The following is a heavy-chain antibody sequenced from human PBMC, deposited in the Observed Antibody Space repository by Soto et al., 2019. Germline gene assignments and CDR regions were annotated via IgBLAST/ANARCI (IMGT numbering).Heavy chain of an antibody. Sequence: PGGSLRLSCAASGSSFSDYSMNWVRQAPGKGLEWLSYISRSGSLNYYADSVKGRFTISRDNAKNSLYLEMNSVRDEDTATYYCARDLEYSSSWYYYYGLDVWGHGTTVTVSS. CDR3: ARDLEYSSSWYYYYGLDV. CDR2: ISRSGSLN. V-gene: IGHV3-48*02. CDR1: GSSFSDYS. J-gene: IGHJ6*02. D-gene: IGHD6-6*01.